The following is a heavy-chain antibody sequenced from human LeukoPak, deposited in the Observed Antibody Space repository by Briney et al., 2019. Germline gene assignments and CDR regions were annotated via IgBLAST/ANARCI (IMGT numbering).Heavy chain of an antibody. Sequence: SVKVSFKASGGTFISYAISWVRQAPGQGLEWMGGIIPIFGTANYAQKFQGRVTITADESTSTAYMELSSLRSEDTAVYYCARGYCSSTSCYEKGFHYYYGMDVWGQGTTVTVSS. J-gene: IGHJ6*02. D-gene: IGHD2-2*01. CDR1: GGTFISYA. V-gene: IGHV1-69*13. CDR2: IIPIFGTA. CDR3: ARGYCSSTSCYEKGFHYYYGMDV.